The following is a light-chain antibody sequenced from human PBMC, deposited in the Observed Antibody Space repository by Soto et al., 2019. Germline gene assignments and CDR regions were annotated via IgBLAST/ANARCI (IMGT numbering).Light chain of an antibody. J-gene: IGKJ1*01. V-gene: IGKV1-9*01. Sequence: DIQLTQSPSFLSASVGDRVTITCRASQGISTYLAWYQQKPGQAPNLLIYGASTLQSGVPSRFGGSGSGSAFTLTITNLHPEDFATYYCQQLDSYPSTFGQGTKVEIK. CDR1: QGISTY. CDR3: QQLDSYPST. CDR2: GAS.